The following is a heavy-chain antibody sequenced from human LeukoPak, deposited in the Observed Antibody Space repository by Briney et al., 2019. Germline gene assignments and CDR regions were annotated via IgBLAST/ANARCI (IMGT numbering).Heavy chain of an antibody. CDR3: ASHGGDWEDYYFDY. V-gene: IGHV4-39*07. CDR2: IYYSGTT. J-gene: IGHJ4*02. Sequence: SSETLSLTCTVSGGSISSSSYYWGWIRQPPGKGLEWIGSIYYSGTTNYNPSLKSRVSMSVDTSKNQFSLKLSSVTAADTAVYYCASHGGDWEDYYFDYWGQGTLVTVSS. D-gene: IGHD2-21*02. CDR1: GGSISSSSYY.